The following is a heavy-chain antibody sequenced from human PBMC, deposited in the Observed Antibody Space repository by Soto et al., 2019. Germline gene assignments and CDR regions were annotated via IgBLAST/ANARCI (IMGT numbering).Heavy chain of an antibody. CDR3: AKESVIGYDYVWGSYRPPPGFDY. CDR1: GYTFTSYA. Sequence: GASVKVCCKSSGYTFTSYAMHWVRQAPGQRLEWMGWINAGNGNTKYSQKFQGRVTITRDTSASTAYMELNSLRAEDTAVYYCAKESVIGYDYVWGSYRPPPGFDYWGQGTLVTVSS. CDR2: INAGNGNT. D-gene: IGHD3-16*02. J-gene: IGHJ4*02. V-gene: IGHV1-3*01.